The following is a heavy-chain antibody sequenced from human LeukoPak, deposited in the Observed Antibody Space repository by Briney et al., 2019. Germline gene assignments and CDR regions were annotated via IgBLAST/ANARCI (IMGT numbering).Heavy chain of an antibody. CDR2: ISSSGSTI. Sequence: GGSLRLSCAASGFTFSDYYMSWIRQAPGKGLEWVSYISSSGSTIYYADSVKGRFTISRGNAKNSLYLQMNSLRAEDTAVYYCARDRSPSIVGVNDAFDIWGQGTMVTVSS. D-gene: IGHD1-26*01. CDR3: ARDRSPSIVGVNDAFDI. V-gene: IGHV3-11*01. CDR1: GFTFSDYY. J-gene: IGHJ3*02.